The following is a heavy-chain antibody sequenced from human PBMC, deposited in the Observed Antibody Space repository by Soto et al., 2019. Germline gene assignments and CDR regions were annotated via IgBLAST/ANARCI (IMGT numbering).Heavy chain of an antibody. CDR1: GFTFSSYS. CDR2: ISSSSSYI. Sequence: PGGSLRLSCAASGFTFSSYSMNWVRQAPGKGLEWVSSISSSSSYIYYADSVKGRFTISRDNAKNSLYLQMNSLRAEDTAVYYCARDASMGYCSGGSCYSPLSWFDPWGQGTLVTVSS. J-gene: IGHJ5*02. V-gene: IGHV3-21*01. D-gene: IGHD2-15*01. CDR3: ARDASMGYCSGGSCYSPLSWFDP.